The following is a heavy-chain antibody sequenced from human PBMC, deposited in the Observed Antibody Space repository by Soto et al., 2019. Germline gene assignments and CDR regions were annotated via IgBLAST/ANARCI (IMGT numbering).Heavy chain of an antibody. CDR3: AREWSVRIAGDYYYYMDV. D-gene: IGHD6-6*01. Sequence: ASVKVSCKASGGTFSSYTISWVRQAPGQGLEWMGRIIPILGIANYAQKFQGRVTITADKSTSTAYMELSSLRSEDTAVYYCAREWSVRIAGDYYYYMDVWGKGTTVTVSS. CDR1: GGTFSSYT. V-gene: IGHV1-69*04. J-gene: IGHJ6*03. CDR2: IIPILGIA.